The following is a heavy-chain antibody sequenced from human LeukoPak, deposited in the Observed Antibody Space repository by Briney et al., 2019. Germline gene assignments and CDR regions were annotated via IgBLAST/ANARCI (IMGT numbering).Heavy chain of an antibody. V-gene: IGHV3-53*01. CDR3: VVILVPGGVWHFDL. Sequence: GGSLRLSCAASGFTVSSNYMSWVRQAPGKGLEWVSVIYSGGSTYYADSVKGRFTISRHNSKNTLYLQMNSLRAEDTAVYYCVVILVPGGVWHFDLWGRGTLVTVSS. D-gene: IGHD2-2*01. J-gene: IGHJ2*01. CDR2: IYSGGST. CDR1: GFTVSSNY.